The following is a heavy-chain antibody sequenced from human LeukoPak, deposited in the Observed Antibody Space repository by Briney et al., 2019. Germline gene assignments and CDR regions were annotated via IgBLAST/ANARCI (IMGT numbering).Heavy chain of an antibody. Sequence: GGSLRLSCAASGFTFSSYSMNWVRQAPGKGLELLSYITGGSSTITYYADSVKGRFTISRDNAKNSLDLQMTSLRAEDTAIYYCGSLQNRALWGEGTLVTVSS. CDR3: GSLQNRAL. D-gene: IGHD2/OR15-2a*01. V-gene: IGHV3-48*01. J-gene: IGHJ1*01. CDR1: GFTFSSYS. CDR2: ITGGSSTIT.